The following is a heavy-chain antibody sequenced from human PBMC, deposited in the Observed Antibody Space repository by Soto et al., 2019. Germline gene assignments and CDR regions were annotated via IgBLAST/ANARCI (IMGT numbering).Heavy chain of an antibody. V-gene: IGHV1-18*01. CDR2: ISAYNGNT. J-gene: IGHJ6*02. D-gene: IGHD2-15*01. Sequence: QVQLVQSGAEVKKPGASVKVSCKASGYTFTSYGISWVRQAPGQGLEWMGWISAYNGNTNYAQKLQGRVTMTTDTSTRTAYMELRSLRSDDTAVYYCARSRGFRCSGGSCYPYYGMDVWGQGTTVTVSS. CDR1: GYTFTSYG. CDR3: ARSRGFRCSGGSCYPYYGMDV.